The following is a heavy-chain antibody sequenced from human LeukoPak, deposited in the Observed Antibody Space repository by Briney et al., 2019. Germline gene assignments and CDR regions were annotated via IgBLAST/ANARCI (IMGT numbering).Heavy chain of an antibody. J-gene: IGHJ5*02. Sequence: PGGSLRLSCAASGFTFSSYWMSWVRQAPGKGLEWVANIKQDGSEEYYVDSVKGRFTISRDNAKNSLYLQMNSLRAEDTAVYYCAREYSSGWLGWFDPWGQGTLVTVSS. D-gene: IGHD6-19*01. CDR3: AREYSSGWLGWFDP. CDR1: GFTFSSYW. CDR2: IKQDGSEE. V-gene: IGHV3-7*01.